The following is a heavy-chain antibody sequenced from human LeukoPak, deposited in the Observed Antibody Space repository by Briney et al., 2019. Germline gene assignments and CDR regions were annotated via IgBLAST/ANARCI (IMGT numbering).Heavy chain of an antibody. D-gene: IGHD3-16*02. Sequence: SVRVSCKASGFTFSGSAIQWVRQARGQRPEWIGWIVVGSGNTNYAQKFQERVTITRDTSASTAYMELSSLRSEDTAVYFCTREGVYSPDPTSYHRLPFDIWGKGTVVIVSS. CDR2: IVVGSGNT. V-gene: IGHV1-58*02. CDR1: GFTFSGSA. CDR3: TREGVYSPDPTSYHRLPFDI. J-gene: IGHJ3*02.